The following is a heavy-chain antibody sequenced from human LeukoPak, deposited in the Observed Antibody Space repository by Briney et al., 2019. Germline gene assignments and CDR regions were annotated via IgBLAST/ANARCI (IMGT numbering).Heavy chain of an antibody. CDR2: INPNRGGT. CDR3: SRDYSRAWYSH. Sequence: ASVKVSCKASGYTFTGYYLRWARQAPGQGLDWMGQINPNRGGTNSEPKFQGRVTLTNETSISTAYTELSRLRSDDTAIYYCSRDYSRAWYSHWGQGTLVTASS. CDR1: GYTFTGYY. J-gene: IGHJ4*02. V-gene: IGHV1-2*06. D-gene: IGHD6-19*01.